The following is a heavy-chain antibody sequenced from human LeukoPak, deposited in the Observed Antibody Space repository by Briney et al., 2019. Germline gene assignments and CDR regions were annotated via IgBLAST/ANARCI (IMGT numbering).Heavy chain of an antibody. D-gene: IGHD3-10*01. CDR3: ARGFGELFHYFDY. V-gene: IGHV3-21*01. CDR1: GFTFSSYS. CDR2: ISSSSSYI. Sequence: GGSLRLSCAASGFTFSSYSMNWVRQAPGKGLEWVSSISSSSSYIYYADSVKGRFTISRDNAKNSLYLQMNSLRAEDTVVYYCARGFGELFHYFDYWGQGTLVTVSS. J-gene: IGHJ4*02.